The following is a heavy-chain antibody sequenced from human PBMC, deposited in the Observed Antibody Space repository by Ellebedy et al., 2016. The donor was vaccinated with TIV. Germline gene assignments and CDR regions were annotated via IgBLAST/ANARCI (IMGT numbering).Heavy chain of an antibody. Sequence: GESLKISCVASGFTFSSFTMNWVRQAPGKGLEWVSSISTNGKYIHLADSLKGRFTVSRDNAKNFLYLQMSSLRVEDTAIYYCTRPAATYSSSWYDFDCWGQGALVTVSS. CDR3: TRPAATYSSSWYDFDC. D-gene: IGHD6-13*01. J-gene: IGHJ4*02. V-gene: IGHV3-21*01. CDR1: GFTFSSFT. CDR2: ISTNGKYI.